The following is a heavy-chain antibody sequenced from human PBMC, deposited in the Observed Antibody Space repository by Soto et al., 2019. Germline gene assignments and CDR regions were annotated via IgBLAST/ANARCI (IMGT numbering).Heavy chain of an antibody. Sequence: GGSLRLSCAASGFTFSSYAMSWVRQAPGKGLEWVSAISGSGGSTYYADSVKGRFTISRDNSKNTLYLQMNSLRAEDTAVYYCAKAAFGGVIVPRDYYFDYWGQGTLVTVSS. D-gene: IGHD3-16*02. CDR2: ISGSGGST. J-gene: IGHJ4*02. CDR3: AKAAFGGVIVPRDYYFDY. CDR1: GFTFSSYA. V-gene: IGHV3-23*01.